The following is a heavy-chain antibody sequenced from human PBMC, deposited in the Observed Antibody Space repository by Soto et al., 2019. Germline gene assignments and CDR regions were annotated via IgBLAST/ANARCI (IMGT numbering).Heavy chain of an antibody. CDR2: ISYDGSNK. Sequence: QEQLVESGGGVVQPGRSLRLSCAASGFTFSSYAMHWVRQAPGKGLEWVAVISYDGSNKYYADSVKGRVTISRDNSKNTLYLQMNSLRAEDTAVYYCAIERLDYWGQGTLVTVSS. CDR3: AIERLDY. D-gene: IGHD6-25*01. V-gene: IGHV3-30-3*01. CDR1: GFTFSSYA. J-gene: IGHJ4*02.